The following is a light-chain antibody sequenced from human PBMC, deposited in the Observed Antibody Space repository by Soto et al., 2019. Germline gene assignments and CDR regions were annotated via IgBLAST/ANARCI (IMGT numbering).Light chain of an antibody. Sequence: QSVLTQPASVSGSPGQSITISCTGTSSDIGAFTFVSWYQQHPGKVPKLMIFDVNRRPSGVSDRFSGSKSGNTASLTISGLQAEDEGDYYCTSYTTSSTHVFGSGTKVPVL. J-gene: IGLJ1*01. CDR1: SSDIGAFTF. CDR2: DVN. V-gene: IGLV2-14*03. CDR3: TSYTTSSTHV.